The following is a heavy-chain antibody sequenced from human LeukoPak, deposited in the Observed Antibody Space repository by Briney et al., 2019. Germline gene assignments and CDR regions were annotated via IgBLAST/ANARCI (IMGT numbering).Heavy chain of an antibody. V-gene: IGHV4-39*07. D-gene: IGHD2/OR15-2a*01. J-gene: IGHJ5*02. CDR2: IFYGGST. CDR1: GGSIYSSNSY. Sequence: SETLSLTCTVSGGSIYSSNSYWAWIRQSPGQGLEWIGSIFYGGSTFYNPSLKCRATISVDTSKNQFSLNLTSVTAADTAVYYCARDAKRFYAANWFDPWGQGTPVTVSS. CDR3: ARDAKRFYAANWFDP.